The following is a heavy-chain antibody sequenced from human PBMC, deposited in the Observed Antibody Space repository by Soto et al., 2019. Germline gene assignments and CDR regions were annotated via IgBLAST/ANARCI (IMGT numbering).Heavy chain of an antibody. CDR3: ARGGSGSPMAHDH. D-gene: IGHD3-10*01. Sequence: EVQLVESGGGLVQPGGSLRLSCEASGFTFSRYWMHWVRQAPGKGLVWVSRINIDGSITNYADSVKGRLTISRDSAKNTLYLQMNSLRVEDTSVYRCARGGSGSPMAHDHWGEGTLVTVSS. V-gene: IGHV3-74*01. J-gene: IGHJ4*02. CDR2: INIDGSIT. CDR1: GFTFSRYW.